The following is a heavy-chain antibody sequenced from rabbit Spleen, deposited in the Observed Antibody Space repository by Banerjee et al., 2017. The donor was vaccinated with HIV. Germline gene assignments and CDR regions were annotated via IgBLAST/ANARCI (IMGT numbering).Heavy chain of an antibody. CDR1: GFTISNYW. J-gene: IGHJ3*01. CDR3: ARGSYYSYGDGGYAYATGTRLDL. V-gene: IGHV1S7*01. Sequence: QLEESGGRLVQPGGSLTLSCKAYGFTISNYWMNWVRQAPGKGLEWIGIIYPITETTYYANWVNGRFTISSDNAQNTVDLQMNSLTAADTATYFCARGSYYSYGDGGYAYATGTRLDLWGQGTLVTVS. D-gene: IGHD6-1*01. CDR2: IYPITETT.